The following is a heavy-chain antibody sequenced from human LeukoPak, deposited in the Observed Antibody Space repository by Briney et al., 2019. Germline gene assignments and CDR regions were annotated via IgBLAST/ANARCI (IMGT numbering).Heavy chain of an antibody. D-gene: IGHD3-16*02. Sequence: PGGSLRLSCGASGFTFSNYAMSWVRQAPGKGLEWVSGISNSGGSAYYADSVKGRFTISRDNSRNTLYLQMNSLRAEDTALYYCAKGLRLGELSSGFDYWGKGTLVTVSS. CDR1: GFTFSNYA. CDR3: AKGLRLGELSSGFDY. CDR2: ISNSGGSA. V-gene: IGHV3-23*01. J-gene: IGHJ4*02.